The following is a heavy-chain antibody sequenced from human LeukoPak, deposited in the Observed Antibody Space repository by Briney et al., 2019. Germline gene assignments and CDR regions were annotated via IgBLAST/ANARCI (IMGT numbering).Heavy chain of an antibody. Sequence: HGESLKISCKGSGYSFTSYWIGWVLQMPGKGLEWMGIIYPGDSDTRYSPSFQGQVTISADKSISTAYLQWSSLKASDTAMYYCARRSDLSSSWFFDYWGQGTLVTVSS. V-gene: IGHV5-51*01. D-gene: IGHD6-13*01. J-gene: IGHJ4*02. CDR3: ARRSDLSSSWFFDY. CDR1: GYSFTSYW. CDR2: IYPGDSDT.